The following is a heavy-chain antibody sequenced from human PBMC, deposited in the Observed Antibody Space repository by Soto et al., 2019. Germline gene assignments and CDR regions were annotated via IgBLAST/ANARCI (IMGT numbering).Heavy chain of an antibody. CDR2: IYSGGST. Sequence: EVQLVETGGGLIQPGGSLRLSCAASGFTVSSNYMSWVRQAPGKGLEWVSVIYSGGSTYYADSVKGRFTISRDNSKNTLYLQMNSLRAEDTAVYYCAGGGGSYYDDYFDYWGQGTLVTVSS. J-gene: IGHJ4*02. V-gene: IGHV3-53*02. D-gene: IGHD1-26*01. CDR1: GFTVSSNY. CDR3: AGGGGSYYDDYFDY.